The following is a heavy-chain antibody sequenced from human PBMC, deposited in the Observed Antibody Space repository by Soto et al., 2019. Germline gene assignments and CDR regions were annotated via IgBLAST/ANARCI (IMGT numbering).Heavy chain of an antibody. CDR2: IYYSGST. D-gene: IGHD3-3*01. J-gene: IGHJ6*02. CDR3: ARASYYDFWSGYYYYYGMDV. V-gene: IGHV4-39*07. Sequence: PSETLSLTCTVSGGSISSSSYYWGWIRQPPGKGLEWIGSIYYSGSTYYNPSLKSRVTISVDTSKNQFSLKLSSVTAADTAVYYCARASYYDFWSGYYYYYGMDVWGQGTTVTVS. CDR1: GGSISSSSYY.